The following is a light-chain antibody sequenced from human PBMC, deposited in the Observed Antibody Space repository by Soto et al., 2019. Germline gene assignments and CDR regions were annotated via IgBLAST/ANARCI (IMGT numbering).Light chain of an antibody. Sequence: QSVLTQPPSVSEAPGQRVTISCTGSSSNIGAGYEAHWYQQVPGTDPKLLIYENNNRPSGVPDRFSGSKSGTSASLAITGLQADDEAEYACRSDDSSLSGYVFGTGTKLTVL. CDR3: RSDDSSLSGYV. CDR2: ENN. CDR1: SSNIGAGYE. V-gene: IGLV1-40*01. J-gene: IGLJ1*01.